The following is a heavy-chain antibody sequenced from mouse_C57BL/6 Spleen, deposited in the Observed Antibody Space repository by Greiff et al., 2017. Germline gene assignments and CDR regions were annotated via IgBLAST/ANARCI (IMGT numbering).Heavy chain of an antibody. D-gene: IGHD2-2*01. Sequence: EVKLMESGGGLVKPGGSLKLSCAASGFTFSDYGMHWVRQAPEKGLEWVAYISSGSSTIYYADTVKGRFTISRDNAKNTLFLQMTSLRSEDTAMYYCAKVTLYYAMDYWGQGTSVTVSS. J-gene: IGHJ4*01. CDR3: AKVTLYYAMDY. CDR1: GFTFSDYG. CDR2: ISSGSSTI. V-gene: IGHV5-17*01.